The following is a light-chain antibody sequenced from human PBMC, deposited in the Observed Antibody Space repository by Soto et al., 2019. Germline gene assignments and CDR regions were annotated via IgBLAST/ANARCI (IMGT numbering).Light chain of an antibody. CDR2: DAS. V-gene: IGKV1-33*01. J-gene: IGKJ4*01. CDR1: QVITNY. Sequence: DIQLTQSPSSLSASVGDRVTITCQASQVITNYLNWYQQKPGKAPKLLIFDASNLETGVPSRFSGSGSGTDFSFTISSLQPEDIATYFCQQCDNVDVTFGGGTKVEI. CDR3: QQCDNVDVT.